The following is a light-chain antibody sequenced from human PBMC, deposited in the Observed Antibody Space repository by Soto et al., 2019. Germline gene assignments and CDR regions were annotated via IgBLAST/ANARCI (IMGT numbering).Light chain of an antibody. CDR2: GVS. CDR1: RSDIGSYNY. V-gene: IGLV2-14*01. J-gene: IGLJ1*01. Sequence: QSALTQPASVSLSPGQSITISCSGTRSDIGSYNYVAWYQQFPGKTPKILIYGVSNRPSGVSSRFSGSKSGNTASLTISGLQAEDEADYYCISYTGSSTSYVFGSGTKVTVL. CDR3: ISYTGSSTSYV.